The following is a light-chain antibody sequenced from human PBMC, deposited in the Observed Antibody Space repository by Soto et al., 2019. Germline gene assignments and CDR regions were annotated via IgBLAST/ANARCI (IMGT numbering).Light chain of an antibody. CDR2: DAS. Sequence: ELEMTQSPATLSMSPGERATLSCRASQSVSSCLAWYQQKPGQAPRLLIYDASNRATGIPARFSGSGAGTDFTLTISSLEPEDFAVYYCQQRSNWPVITFGQGTRLEIK. CDR1: QSVSSC. CDR3: QQRSNWPVIT. V-gene: IGKV3-11*01. J-gene: IGKJ5*01.